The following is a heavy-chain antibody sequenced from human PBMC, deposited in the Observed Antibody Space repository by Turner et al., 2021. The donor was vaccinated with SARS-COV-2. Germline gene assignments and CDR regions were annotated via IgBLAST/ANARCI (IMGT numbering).Heavy chain of an antibody. CDR3: AMGREDLNMAV. CDR2: SNPNSGDT. Sequence: QVPLVQSGAEVKQPGASVKLSCKASGYTFPDHYIHWVRQAPGQGLEGMGWSNPNSGDTKNIQKFQGRVTMTRDTSISTAYMELSRLRADDAAVYFWAMGREDLNMAVWGQGTTVTVSS. CDR1: GYTFPDHY. J-gene: IGHJ6*02. V-gene: IGHV1-2*02. D-gene: IGHD1-26*01.